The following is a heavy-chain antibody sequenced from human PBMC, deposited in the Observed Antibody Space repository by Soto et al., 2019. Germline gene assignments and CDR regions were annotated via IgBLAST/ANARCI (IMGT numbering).Heavy chain of an antibody. J-gene: IGHJ6*02. D-gene: IGHD7-27*01. CDR1: GFTFSSYA. Sequence: GGSLRLSCAASGFTFSSYAMSWVRQAPGKGLEWVSAISGSGGSTYYADSVKGRFTISRDNSKNTLYLQMNSLRAEDTAVYYCAKDRASGDRMDYYGMDVWGQGTTVTVSS. CDR2: ISGSGGST. CDR3: AKDRASGDRMDYYGMDV. V-gene: IGHV3-23*01.